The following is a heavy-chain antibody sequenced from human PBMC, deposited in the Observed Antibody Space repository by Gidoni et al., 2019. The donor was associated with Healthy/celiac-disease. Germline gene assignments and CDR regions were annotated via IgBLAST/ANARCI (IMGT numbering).Heavy chain of an antibody. V-gene: IGHV3-15*01. CDR3: TADDYADAFDI. Sequence: EVQLVESGGGLVKPGGSLRLSCAASGFTFSNAWMSWVRQAPGKGLEWVGRIKSKTDGGTTDYAAPVKGRFTISRDDSKNTLYLQMNSLKTEDTAVYYCTADDYADAFDIWGQGTMVTVSS. J-gene: IGHJ3*02. D-gene: IGHD4-17*01. CDR2: IKSKTDGGTT. CDR1: GFTFSNAW.